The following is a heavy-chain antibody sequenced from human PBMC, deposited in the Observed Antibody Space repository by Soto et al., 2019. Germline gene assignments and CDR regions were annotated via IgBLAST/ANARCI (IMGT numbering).Heavy chain of an antibody. CDR1: GGSISRYY. CDR2: IYYSGST. V-gene: IGHV4-59*01. D-gene: IGHD3-22*01. CDR3: AGRASRYYYDSSGYFDY. Sequence: ASETLSPTCTVSGGSISRYYWGWVRPPPGKGLEWIGYIYYSGSTNYNPSLKSRVTISVDTSKNQFSLKLSSVTAADTAVYYCAGRASRYYYDSSGYFDYWGQGTLVTVSS. J-gene: IGHJ4*02.